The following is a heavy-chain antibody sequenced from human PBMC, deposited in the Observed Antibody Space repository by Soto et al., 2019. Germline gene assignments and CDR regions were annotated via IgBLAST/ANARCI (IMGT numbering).Heavy chain of an antibody. V-gene: IGHV4-61*01. Sequence: QVQLQESGPGLVQPSETLSLTCTVSGGPVSSGSYYWNWIRQPPGKGLEWIVYVYYSGTTNYNPSLKSRVTISVDTSKSQFSLNLSSVTAADTAVYYCARLPRTGSPRYYFDSWGQGTLVTVSS. CDR1: GGPVSSGSYY. J-gene: IGHJ4*02. D-gene: IGHD1-1*01. CDR2: VYYSGTT. CDR3: ARLPRTGSPRYYFDS.